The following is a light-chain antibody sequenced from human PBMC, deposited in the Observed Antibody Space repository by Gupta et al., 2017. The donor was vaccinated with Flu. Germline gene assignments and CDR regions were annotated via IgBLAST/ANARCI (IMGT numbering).Light chain of an antibody. CDR3: QQRRNWPLLT. Sequence: EIVLTQSPATLSLSPGERATLSCRASQSVSGYLAWYQQKHGQAPRLLIYDASNRATGIPARFSGSGSGTDFTLTISSLGPQDYAVYYCQQRRNWPLLTFGEGTKVEIK. CDR2: DAS. CDR1: QSVSGY. J-gene: IGKJ4*01. V-gene: IGKV3-11*01.